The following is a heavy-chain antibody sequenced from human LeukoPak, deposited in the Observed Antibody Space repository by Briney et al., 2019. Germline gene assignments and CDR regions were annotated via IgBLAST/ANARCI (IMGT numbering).Heavy chain of an antibody. J-gene: IGHJ6*02. Sequence: SETLSLTCAVYGGSFSGYYWSWIRQPPGKGLEWIGEINHGGSTNYNPSLKSRVTISVDTSKNQFSLKLSSVTAADTAVYYCARGKYYYGSGSYYYDYYGMDVWGQGTTVTVSS. CDR3: ARGKYYYGSGSYYYDYYGMDV. D-gene: IGHD3-10*01. CDR2: INHGGST. V-gene: IGHV4-34*01. CDR1: GGSFSGYY.